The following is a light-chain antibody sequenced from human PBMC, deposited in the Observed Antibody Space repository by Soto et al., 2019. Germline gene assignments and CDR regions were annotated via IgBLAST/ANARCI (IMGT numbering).Light chain of an antibody. CDR1: QSISSW. J-gene: IGKJ1*01. CDR3: QQYNSYRT. CDR2: DAS. V-gene: IGKV1-5*01. Sequence: DIQMTQSPSTLSASVGDRVTITCRASQSISSWLAWYQQKPGKAPKLLIYDASSLESGVPSRLSGSGSGTEFPLTISRLKPDDFATYYCQQYNSYRTFGHGTKVDIK.